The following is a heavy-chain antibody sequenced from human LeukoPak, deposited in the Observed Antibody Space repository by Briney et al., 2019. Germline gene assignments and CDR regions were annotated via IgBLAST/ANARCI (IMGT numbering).Heavy chain of an antibody. CDR1: DTFXXXG. V-gene: IGHV1-18*01. CDR2: ISAYNGNT. D-gene: IGHD3-3*01. Sequence: DTFXXXGISWVRQXPGQGLEGMGWISAYNGNTNYAQNLEGRVTITTDTSTSTAYMELRSLRSDDTAVYYCASSPLYGDFWSGYYLAYWGQGTLVTVSS. J-gene: IGHJ4*02. CDR3: ASSPLYGDFWSGYYLAY.